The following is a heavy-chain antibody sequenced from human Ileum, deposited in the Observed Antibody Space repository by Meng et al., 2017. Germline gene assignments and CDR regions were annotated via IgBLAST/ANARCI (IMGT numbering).Heavy chain of an antibody. V-gene: IGHV4-4*07. J-gene: IGHJ4*02. Sequence: SETLSLTCTVSGGSISSYDWNWIRQPAGEGLEWIGRIYPTGNTNYNPSLRSRVTISTDTTKNQFSLKLNSVTAADTAVYYCASSAPGTRLRLQTWGQGKLVTGSS. CDR1: GGSISSYD. CDR2: IYPTGNT. CDR3: ASSAPGTRLRLQT. D-gene: IGHD6-13*01.